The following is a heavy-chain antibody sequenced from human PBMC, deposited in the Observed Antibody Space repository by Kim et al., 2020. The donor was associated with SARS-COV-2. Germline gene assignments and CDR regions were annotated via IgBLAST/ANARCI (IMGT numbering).Heavy chain of an antibody. CDR1: GGSISSSSYY. V-gene: IGHV4-39*01. CDR3: ARHQYDRVDY. D-gene: IGHD3-22*01. CDR2: IYYSGST. J-gene: IGHJ4*02. Sequence: SETLSLTCTVSGGSISSSSYYWGWIRQPPGKGLEWIGSIYYSGSTYYNPSLKSRVTISVDTSKNQFSLKLSSVTAADTAVYYCARHQYDRVDYWGQGTLVTVSS.